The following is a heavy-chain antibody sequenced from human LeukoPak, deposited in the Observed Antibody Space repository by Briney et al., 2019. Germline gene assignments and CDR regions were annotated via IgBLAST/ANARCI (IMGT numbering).Heavy chain of an antibody. CDR2: ISSSSSYI. CDR3: ARGLEDIVVAEGAFDI. Sequence: PGGSLRLSCAASGFTFSSYSMNWARQAPGKGLEWVSSISSSSSYIYYADSVKGRFTISRDNAKNSLYLQMNSLRAEDTAVYYCARGLEDIVVAEGAFDIWGQGTMVTVSS. V-gene: IGHV3-21*01. J-gene: IGHJ3*02. D-gene: IGHD2-2*01. CDR1: GFTFSSYS.